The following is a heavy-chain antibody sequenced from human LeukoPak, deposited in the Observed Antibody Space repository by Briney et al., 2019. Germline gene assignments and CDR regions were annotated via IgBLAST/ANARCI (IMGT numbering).Heavy chain of an antibody. CDR1: GYIFTGYY. J-gene: IGHJ4*02. CDR3: EPHAGDLDY. D-gene: IGHD3-16*01. Sequence: ASVKVSCKASGYIFTGYYLHWVRQAPGQGLEWMGWINPDSGDTNFAEKFQGRVTMTRDTSTSTVYMELSSLRSEDTAVYYCEPHAGDLDYWGQGTLATVSS. V-gene: IGHV1-2*02. CDR2: INPDSGDT.